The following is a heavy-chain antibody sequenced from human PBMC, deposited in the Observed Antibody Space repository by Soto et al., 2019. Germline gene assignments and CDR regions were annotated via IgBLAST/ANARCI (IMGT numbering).Heavy chain of an antibody. CDR2: IIPIFGTA. Sequence: SVKVSCKASGGTFSSYAISWVRQAPGQGLEWMGGIIPIFGTANYAQKFQGRVTITADESTSTAYMELSSLRSEDTAVYYCARDKGGYCSSTSCYRLQLWLRSFDYWG. CDR1: GGTFSSYA. V-gene: IGHV1-69*13. D-gene: IGHD2-2*01. CDR3: ARDKGGYCSSTSCYRLQLWLRSFDY. J-gene: IGHJ4*01.